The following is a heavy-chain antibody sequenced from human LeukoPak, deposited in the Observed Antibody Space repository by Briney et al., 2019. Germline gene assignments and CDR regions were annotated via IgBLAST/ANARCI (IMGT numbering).Heavy chain of an antibody. CDR3: ARAVGATVDY. Sequence: SETLSLTCTVSGGSISSYYWGWIRQPPGKGLEWIGSIYYSGSTYYNPSLKSRVTISVDTSKNQFSLKLSSVTAADTAVYYCARAVGATVDYWGQGTLVTVSS. V-gene: IGHV4-39*07. CDR2: IYYSGST. CDR1: GGSISSYY. J-gene: IGHJ4*02. D-gene: IGHD1-26*01.